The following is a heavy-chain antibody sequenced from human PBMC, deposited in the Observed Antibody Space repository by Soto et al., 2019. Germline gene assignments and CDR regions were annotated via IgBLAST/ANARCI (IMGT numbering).Heavy chain of an antibody. Sequence: SETLSLTCTVSGGSVSSGNYYWSWIRQPPGKGLEWIGYIYYSGSTNYNPSLKSRVTISVDTSKNQFSLGLSSVTAADTAVFYCASYDVLAAYYYWGQGTLVTVSS. D-gene: IGHD3-9*01. V-gene: IGHV4-61*01. CDR2: IYYSGST. CDR3: ASYDVLAAYYY. J-gene: IGHJ4*02. CDR1: GGSVSSGNYY.